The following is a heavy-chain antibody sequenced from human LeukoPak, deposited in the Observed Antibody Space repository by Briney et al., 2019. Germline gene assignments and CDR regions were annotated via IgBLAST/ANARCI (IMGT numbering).Heavy chain of an antibody. CDR3: ARDSAYSSTWYGAFDF. CDR1: GFTFSSYW. CDR2: INSDGSST. D-gene: IGHD6-13*01. Sequence: GSLRLSCVASGFTFSSYWMHWVRQAPGKGLVGVSRINSDGSSTKCADSVKGRVTISRDNAKNSLFLQMNSLRAEDTAVYYCARDSAYSSTWYGAFDFWGQGTVVTVSS. V-gene: IGHV3-74*03. J-gene: IGHJ3*01.